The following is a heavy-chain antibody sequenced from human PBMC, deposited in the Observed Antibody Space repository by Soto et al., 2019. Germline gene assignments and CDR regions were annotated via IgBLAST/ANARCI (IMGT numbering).Heavy chain of an antibody. CDR1: GFSISSYY. J-gene: IGHJ4*02. CDR3: ASDLVGSGWYTFDY. Sequence: SDTLSLTCTFHGFSISSYYWSWMRQPPGKGLEWIGYIYYSGSTNYNPSLKSRVTISIDTSKNQFSLKLRSVTAADTAVYYCASDLVGSGWYTFDYWGQGTLVTVS. D-gene: IGHD6-19*01. CDR2: IYYSGST. V-gene: IGHV4-59*07.